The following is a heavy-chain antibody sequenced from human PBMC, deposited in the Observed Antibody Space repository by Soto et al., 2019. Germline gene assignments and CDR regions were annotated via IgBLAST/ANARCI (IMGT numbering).Heavy chain of an antibody. CDR2: IYYSGST. CDR1: GGSISSGGYY. V-gene: IGHV4-31*03. D-gene: IGHD3-22*01. Sequence: QVQLQESGPGLVKPSQTLSLTCTVSGGSISSGGYYWSWIRQHPGKGLEWIGYIYYSGSTYYNPSLTSRVTRSVDTSKNQFSLKLSSVTAADTAVYYCARDVVGDSSGYYYYYYGMDVWGQGTTVTVSS. CDR3: ARDVVGDSSGYYYYYYGMDV. J-gene: IGHJ6*02.